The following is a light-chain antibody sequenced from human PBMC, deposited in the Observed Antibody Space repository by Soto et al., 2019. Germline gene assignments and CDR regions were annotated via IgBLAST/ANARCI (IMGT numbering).Light chain of an antibody. CDR3: QQLFSYPIT. CDR1: QGIISR. V-gene: IGKV1-9*01. J-gene: IGKJ4*02. CDR2: AAS. Sequence: DIQLTQSPSFLSASVGDRVTITSRASQGIISRLAWYQQKPGKAPKPLIGAASTLQSGVPSRFSGSGSGTEFTLTISSLQSEDFATYYCQQLFSYPITFGGGTKVETK.